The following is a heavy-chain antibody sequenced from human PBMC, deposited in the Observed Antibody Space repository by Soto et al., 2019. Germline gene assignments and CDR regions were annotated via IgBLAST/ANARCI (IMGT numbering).Heavy chain of an antibody. V-gene: IGHV3-23*01. CDR3: ARWSGYADA. Sequence: QPGGSLRLSCVASGFSFSTYSMAWVRQAAGKGPQWVSGLSGGGANTFYIDSVRGRFTISVDNSKNTVYLQMDSLRADDTAVYYCARWSGYADAWGQGTRVTVSS. CDR2: LSGGGANT. CDR1: GFSFSTYS. D-gene: IGHD4-17*01. J-gene: IGHJ4*02.